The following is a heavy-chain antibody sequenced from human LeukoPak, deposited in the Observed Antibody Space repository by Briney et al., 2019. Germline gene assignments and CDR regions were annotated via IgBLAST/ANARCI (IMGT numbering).Heavy chain of an antibody. D-gene: IGHD3-9*01. V-gene: IGHV3-30*18. Sequence: GGSLRLSCAASGFTFSSYVMYWVRQAPGKGLEWVAVISYDGRDKYYVDSVKGRFTISRDNSKNTLYLQMNSLRAEDTAVYYCAKRVSGGSILTGYCSLDYWGQGTLVTVSS. CDR3: AKRVSGGSILTGYCSLDY. J-gene: IGHJ4*02. CDR1: GFTFSSYV. CDR2: ISYDGRDK.